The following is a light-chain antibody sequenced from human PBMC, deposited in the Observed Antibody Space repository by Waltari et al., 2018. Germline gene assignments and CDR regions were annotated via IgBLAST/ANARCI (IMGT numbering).Light chain of an antibody. CDR2: AAS. CDR3: QQSHSPPFT. Sequence: DIQMTQSPASLAASLGDRVTSTCRPSQSVTTSLNWYQRKSGGPPKLLISAASSFQSGVPSRFSGSGSGTDFTLTITHLQPEDVATYFCQQSHSPPFTFGPGTKVDI. CDR1: QSVTTS. V-gene: IGKV1-39*01. J-gene: IGKJ3*01.